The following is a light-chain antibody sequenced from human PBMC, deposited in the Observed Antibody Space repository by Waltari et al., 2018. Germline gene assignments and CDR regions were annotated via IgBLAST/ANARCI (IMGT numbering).Light chain of an antibody. CDR2: ENT. Sequence: QSVLTQPPSVSAAPGQRVTISCSGGSSNIGNNYVSWYRQFPGTAPNRLIYENTERPSGIPGRFPGSKSGTSATLDSTGLQAGDEADYYCGTWDSSLSGAVFGGGTHLTVL. J-gene: IGLJ7*01. CDR1: SSNIGNNY. V-gene: IGLV1-51*02. CDR3: GTWDSSLSGAV.